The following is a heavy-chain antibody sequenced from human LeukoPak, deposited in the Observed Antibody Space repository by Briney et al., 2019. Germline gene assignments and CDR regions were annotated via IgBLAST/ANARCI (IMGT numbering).Heavy chain of an antibody. J-gene: IGHJ4*02. CDR1: GFTFSSYD. CDR3: ARASGYSFGYTFDY. D-gene: IGHD5-18*01. V-gene: IGHV3-13*01. CDR2: IGTAGDT. Sequence: GGSLRLSCAASGFTFSSYDMHWVRQATGKGLEWVSAIGTAGDTYYLGSVKGRFTISRENAKNSLYLQMDSLTAGDTAMYYCARASGYSFGYTFDYWGQGTLVTVSS.